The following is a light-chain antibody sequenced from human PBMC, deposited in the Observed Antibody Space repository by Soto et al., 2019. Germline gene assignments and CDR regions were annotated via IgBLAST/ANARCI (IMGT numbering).Light chain of an antibody. Sequence: QSARNQGPSASGSPGQRVTISCSGSNSYIGSNYVYWYQQFPGTAPKLLIYRNNQRPSGVPDRFSGSRSGTSASLAISGLRPEDEADYYCAAWDDSLSSYVFGTGTKSPS. V-gene: IGLV1-47*01. CDR1: NSYIGSNY. CDR3: AAWDDSLSSYV. CDR2: RNN. J-gene: IGLJ1*01.